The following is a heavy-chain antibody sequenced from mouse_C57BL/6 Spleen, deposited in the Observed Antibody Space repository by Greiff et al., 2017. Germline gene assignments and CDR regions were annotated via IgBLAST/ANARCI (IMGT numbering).Heavy chain of an antibody. CDR2: IFPGSGSP. Sequence: VKLMESGPELVKPGASVKISCTASGYTFTDYYINWVKQRPGKGLEWIGWIFPGSGSPYYNEKFKGKATLTVDKSSSTSYMLLSSLTSEDSAVYFCASSDYDCDYCAYWGQGTTLTVSS. CDR3: ASSDYDCDYCAY. D-gene: IGHD2-4*01. V-gene: IGHV1-75*01. J-gene: IGHJ2*01. CDR1: GYTFTDYY.